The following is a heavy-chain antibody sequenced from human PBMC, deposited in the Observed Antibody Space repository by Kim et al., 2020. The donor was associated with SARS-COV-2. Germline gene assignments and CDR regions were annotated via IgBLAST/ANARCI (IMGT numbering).Heavy chain of an antibody. V-gene: IGHV3-33*01. Sequence: GGSLRLSCAASGSNFGSHHMHWVRQAPGKGLEWVAVIWYDGSKKYYADSMKGRFTISRDNSKNMLFLQMNSLRAEDTALYYCARFFGTQLDSWGQG. CDR3: ARFFGTQLDS. J-gene: IGHJ5*01. D-gene: IGHD3-10*01. CDR2: IWYDGSKK. CDR1: GSNFGSHH.